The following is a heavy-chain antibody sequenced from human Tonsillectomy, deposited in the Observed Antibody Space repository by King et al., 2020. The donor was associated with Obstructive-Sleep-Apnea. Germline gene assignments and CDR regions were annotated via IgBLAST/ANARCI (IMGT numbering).Heavy chain of an antibody. CDR3: AKFGRTYHHDSSAYYYFEY. Sequence: VQLVESGGGLVQPGRSLRLSCAASGFTFDDYAMHWVRQAPGKGLEWVSGISWNSGSIGYADSVKGRFTISRDNAKNSLYLQMNSLRAEDTALYYCAKFGRTYHHDSSAYYYFEYWGQGTLVTVSS. V-gene: IGHV3-9*01. J-gene: IGHJ4*02. CDR1: GFTFDDYA. CDR2: ISWNSGSI. D-gene: IGHD3-22*01.